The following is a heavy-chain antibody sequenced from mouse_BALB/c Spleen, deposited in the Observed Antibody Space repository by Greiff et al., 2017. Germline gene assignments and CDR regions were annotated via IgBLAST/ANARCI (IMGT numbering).Heavy chain of an antibody. D-gene: IGHD2-10*02. Sequence: DVQLVESGGGLVQPGGSRKLSCAASGFTFSSFGMHWVRQAPEKGLEWVAYISSGSSTIYYADTVKGRFTISRDNPKNTLFLQMTSLRSEDTAMYYCARTVWSYAMDYWGQGTSVTVSS. CDR3: ARTVWSYAMDY. CDR2: ISSGSSTI. J-gene: IGHJ4*01. CDR1: GFTFSSFG. V-gene: IGHV5-17*02.